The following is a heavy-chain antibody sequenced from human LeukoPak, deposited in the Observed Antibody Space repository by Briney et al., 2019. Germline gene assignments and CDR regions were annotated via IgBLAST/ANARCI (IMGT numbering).Heavy chain of an antibody. CDR1: GGSISSSSYY. D-gene: IGHD3-22*01. V-gene: IGHV4-39*01. CDR2: IYYSGST. J-gene: IGHJ4*02. Sequence: SETLSLACTVSGGSISSSSYYWGWIRQPPGKGLEWIGSIYYSGSTYYNPSPKSRVTISVDTSKNQFSLKLSSVTAADTAVYYCAWRVDYDSSGYYLDYWGQGTLVTVSS. CDR3: AWRVDYDSSGYYLDY.